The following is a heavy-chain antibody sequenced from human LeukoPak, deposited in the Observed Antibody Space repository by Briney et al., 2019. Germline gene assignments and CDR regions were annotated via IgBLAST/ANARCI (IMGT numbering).Heavy chain of an antibody. CDR2: IYYSGST. Sequence: SETLSLTCAVSGYSISSGYYWGWIRQPPGKGLEWIGSIYYSGSTYYNPSLKSRVTISVDTSKNQFSLKLSSVTAADTAVYYCAAFGELPYFDYWGQGTLVTVSS. V-gene: IGHV4-38-2*01. CDR1: GYSISSGYY. CDR3: AAFGELPYFDY. J-gene: IGHJ4*02. D-gene: IGHD1-26*01.